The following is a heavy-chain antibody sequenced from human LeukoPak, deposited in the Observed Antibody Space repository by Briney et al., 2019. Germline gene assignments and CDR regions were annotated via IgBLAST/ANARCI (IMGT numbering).Heavy chain of an antibody. Sequence: KTSETLSLTCTVSGGSISSYYWSWIRQPAGKGLEWIGRIYTSGSTNYNPSLKSRVTMSVDTSKNQFSLKLSSVTAADTAVYYCARVSRVEMATITRYYYYYMDVWGKGTTVTISS. CDR2: IYTSGST. CDR3: ARVSRVEMATITRYYYYYMDV. V-gene: IGHV4-4*07. D-gene: IGHD5-24*01. J-gene: IGHJ6*03. CDR1: GGSISSYY.